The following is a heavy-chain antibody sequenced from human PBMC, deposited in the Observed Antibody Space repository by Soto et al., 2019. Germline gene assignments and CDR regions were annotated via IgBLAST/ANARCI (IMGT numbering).Heavy chain of an antibody. CDR2: FDPEDGET. CDR1: GYTLTELS. Sequence: GASVKVSCKVSGYTLTELSMHWVRQAPGKGLEWMGGFDPEDGETIYAQKFQGRVTMTEDTSTDTAYMELSSLRPEDTAFYYCVKDKGDTFAGIFESWGQGTLVTVSS. CDR3: VKDKGDTFAGIFES. J-gene: IGHJ4*02. D-gene: IGHD1-20*01. V-gene: IGHV1-24*01.